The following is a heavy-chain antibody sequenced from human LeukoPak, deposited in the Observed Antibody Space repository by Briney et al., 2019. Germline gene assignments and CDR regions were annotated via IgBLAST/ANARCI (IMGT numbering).Heavy chain of an antibody. CDR2: ISSSGSTI. J-gene: IGHJ5*02. Sequence: GGSLRLSCAASGFTFSSYAMSWVRQAPGKGLEWVSYISSSGSTIYYADSVKGRFTISRDNAKNSLYLQMNSLRAEDTAVYYCARDGVTIFGVVDNWFDPWGQGTLVTVSS. V-gene: IGHV3-48*04. CDR3: ARDGVTIFGVVDNWFDP. CDR1: GFTFSSYA. D-gene: IGHD3-3*01.